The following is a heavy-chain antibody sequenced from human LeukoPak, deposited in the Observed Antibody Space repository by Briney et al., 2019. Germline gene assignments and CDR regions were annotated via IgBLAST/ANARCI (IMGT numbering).Heavy chain of an antibody. D-gene: IGHD6-6*01. V-gene: IGHV1-69*05. Sequence: SVKVSCKVSGNSLRDTSIHWVRQAPGQWLEWMGGIIPIFGTANYAQKFQGRVTITTDESTSTAYMELSSLRSEDTAVYYCAGSNADIAARHGGNYYYYYMDVWGKGTTVTVSS. CDR2: IIPIFGTA. J-gene: IGHJ6*03. CDR1: GNSLRDTS. CDR3: AGSNADIAARHGGNYYYYYMDV.